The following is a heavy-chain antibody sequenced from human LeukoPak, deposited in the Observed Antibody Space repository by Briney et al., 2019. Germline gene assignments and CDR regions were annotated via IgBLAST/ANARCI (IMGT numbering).Heavy chain of an antibody. CDR1: GFTVSSNY. D-gene: IGHD3-3*01. V-gene: IGHV3-66*01. J-gene: IGHJ5*02. CDR3: ARDPYDFWSANEAGFDP. CDR2: IYSGGNI. Sequence: GGSLRLSCAASGFTVSSNYMSWVRQAPGKGLEWVSVIYSGGNIYYADSVKGRFTISRDNAKNSLYLQMNSLSAEDTAVYYCARDPYDFWSANEAGFDPWGQGTLVTVSS.